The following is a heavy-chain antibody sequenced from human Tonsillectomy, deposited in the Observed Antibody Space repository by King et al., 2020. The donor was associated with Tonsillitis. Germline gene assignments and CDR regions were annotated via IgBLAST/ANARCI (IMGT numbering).Heavy chain of an antibody. V-gene: IGHV3-74*01. CDR3: ARGYDVAGGYSVGY. CDR1: GFTFSSYW. CDR2: INSDGSST. Sequence: VQLVESGGGLVQPGGSLRLSCAASGFTFSSYWLHWVRQAPGKGLGWVSRINSDGSSTSYADSVKGRFTISRDNAKNTLYLQMNSLRAEDTAVYYCARGYDVAGGYSVGYWGQGTLVTVSP. J-gene: IGHJ4*02. D-gene: IGHD3-3*01.